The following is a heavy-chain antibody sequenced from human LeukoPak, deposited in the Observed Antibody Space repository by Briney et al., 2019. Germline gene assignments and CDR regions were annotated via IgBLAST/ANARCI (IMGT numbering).Heavy chain of an antibody. Sequence: SETLSLTCAVYGGSFSGYYWSWIRQPPGKGLEWIGEINHSGSTNYNPSLKSRVTISVDTSKNQFSLKLSSVTAADTAVYYCARRRPFGWFDPWGQGTLVTVSS. J-gene: IGHJ5*02. CDR2: INHSGST. V-gene: IGHV4-34*01. CDR3: ARRRPFGWFDP. CDR1: GGSFSGYY. D-gene: IGHD3-10*01.